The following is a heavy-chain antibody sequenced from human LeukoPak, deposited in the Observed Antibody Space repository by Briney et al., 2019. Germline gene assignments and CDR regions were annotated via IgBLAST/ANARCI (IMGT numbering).Heavy chain of an antibody. J-gene: IGHJ4*02. Sequence: EASVKVSCKASGGTFSRNDISWVRQAPGQGLEWMGGIMPLFGTANYAQKFQGRVTITADESTSTAYMELSSLRSEDTAVYYCARGILTGYYHFDYWGQGTLVTVSS. CDR3: ARGILTGYYHFDY. V-gene: IGHV1-69*13. CDR2: IMPLFGTA. D-gene: IGHD3-9*01. CDR1: GGTFSRND.